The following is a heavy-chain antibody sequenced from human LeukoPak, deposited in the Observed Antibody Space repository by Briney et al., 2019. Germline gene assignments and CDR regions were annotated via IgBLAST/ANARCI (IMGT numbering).Heavy chain of an antibody. CDR2: ISAYNGNT. CDR3: ARISSGWFGELYGNYYYMDV. V-gene: IGHV1-18*01. CDR1: GYTFTSYG. Sequence: ASVKVSCKASGYTFTSYGISWVRQAPGQGLEWMGWISAYNGNTNYAQKLQGRVTMTTDTSTSTAYMELRSLRSDDTAVYYCARISSGWFGELYGNYYYMDVWGKGTTVTVSS. J-gene: IGHJ6*03. D-gene: IGHD3-10*01.